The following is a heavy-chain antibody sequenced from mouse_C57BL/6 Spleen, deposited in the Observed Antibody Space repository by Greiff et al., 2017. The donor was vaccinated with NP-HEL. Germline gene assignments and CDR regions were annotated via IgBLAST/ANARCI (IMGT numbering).Heavy chain of an antibody. Sequence: QVQLQQPGAELVRPGSSVKLSCKASGYTFTSYWMHWVKQRPIQGLEWIGNIDPSDSETHYNQKFKDKATLTVDKSSSTAYMQLSSLTSEDSAVYYCARGAETTGYDSLYYAMDYWGQGTSVTVSS. CDR1: GYTFTSYW. D-gene: IGHD1-1*01. J-gene: IGHJ4*01. CDR2: IDPSDSET. CDR3: ARGAETTGYDSLYYAMDY. V-gene: IGHV1-52*01.